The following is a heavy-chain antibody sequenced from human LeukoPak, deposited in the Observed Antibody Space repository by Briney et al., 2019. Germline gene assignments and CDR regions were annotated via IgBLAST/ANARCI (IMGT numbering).Heavy chain of an antibody. CDR1: GYTFTSYD. D-gene: IGHD4-11*01. Sequence: ASVKVSCKASGYTFTSYDINWVRQATGQGLEWMGWMNPNSGNTGYAQKFQGRVTMTRNTSISTAYMELSSLRSEDTAVYYCARAGQGYSNSWAEVGYWGRGTLVTVSS. CDR3: ARAGQGYSNSWAEVGY. CDR2: MNPNSGNT. V-gene: IGHV1-8*01. J-gene: IGHJ4*02.